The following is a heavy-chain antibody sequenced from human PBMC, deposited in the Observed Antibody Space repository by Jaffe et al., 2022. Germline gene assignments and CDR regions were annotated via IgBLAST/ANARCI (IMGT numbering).Heavy chain of an antibody. J-gene: IGHJ4*02. CDR3: AKDIGSGWYWGVDY. V-gene: IGHV3-43*01. CDR2: ISWDGGST. D-gene: IGHD6-19*01. Sequence: EVQLVESGGVVVQPGGSLRLSCAASGFTFDDYTMHWVRQAPGKGLEWVSLISWDGGSTYYADSVKGRFTISRDNSKNSLYLQMNSLRTEDTALYYCAKDIGSGWYWGVDYWGQGTLVTVSS. CDR1: GFTFDDYT.